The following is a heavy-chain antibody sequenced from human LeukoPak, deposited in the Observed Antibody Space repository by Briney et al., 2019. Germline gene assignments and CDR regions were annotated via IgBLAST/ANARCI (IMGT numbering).Heavy chain of an antibody. Sequence: SVKVSCKASGFTSTGSTLQWVRQARGQHLEWIAWIVVGSGITNYAQKFQERLILTRDMATRTVYMELSSLSSEDTAVYYCAAGRDLQIFAALDFWGQGTMVTVSS. V-gene: IGHV1-58*01. CDR2: IVVGSGIT. CDR1: GFTSTGST. CDR3: AAGRDLQIFAALDF. D-gene: IGHD3-3*01. J-gene: IGHJ3*01.